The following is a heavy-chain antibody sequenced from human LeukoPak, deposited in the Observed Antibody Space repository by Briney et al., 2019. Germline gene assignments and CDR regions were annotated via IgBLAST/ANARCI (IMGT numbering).Heavy chain of an antibody. V-gene: IGHV3-74*01. CDR3: ATDDYRGLGY. D-gene: IGHD3-16*01. Sequence: SGGSLRLSCATSAITFSNYWMHWVRQAPGKGLVWVSHIIQDGSATFYADSVKGRFTISRDNAKNTVYLQMNSLTAEDTAVYYCATDDYRGLGYWGQGTLVTVSS. J-gene: IGHJ4*02. CDR2: IIQDGSAT. CDR1: AITFSNYW.